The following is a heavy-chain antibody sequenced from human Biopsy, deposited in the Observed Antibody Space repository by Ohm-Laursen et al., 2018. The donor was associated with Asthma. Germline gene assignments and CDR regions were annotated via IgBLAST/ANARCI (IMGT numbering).Heavy chain of an antibody. CDR1: GFAVSRDH. Sequence: SLRLSCTASGFAVSRDHMFWVRQAPGKGLEWVSVIYSGGTSHTADSVRGRFTISRDYSKNTLYLQMHNLRAEDTAVYYCARAYGGSFFSGSFDIWGQGTMVTVSS. CDR2: IYSGGTS. CDR3: ARAYGGSFFSGSFDI. V-gene: IGHV3-53*01. D-gene: IGHD4-23*01. J-gene: IGHJ3*02.